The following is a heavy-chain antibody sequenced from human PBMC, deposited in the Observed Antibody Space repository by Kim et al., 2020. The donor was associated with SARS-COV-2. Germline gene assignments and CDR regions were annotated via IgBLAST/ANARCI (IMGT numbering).Heavy chain of an antibody. J-gene: IGHJ4*02. CDR2: IYPGDSDT. V-gene: IGHV5-51*01. CDR3: ARPRKYGRVGSGSYYHFDY. CDR1: GYSFTSYW. Sequence: GESLKISCKGSGYSFTSYWIGWVRQMPGKGLEWMGIIYPGDSDTRYSPSFQGQVTISADKSISTAYLQWSSLKASDTAMYYCARPRKYGRVGSGSYYHFDYWGQGTLVTVSS. D-gene: IGHD3-10*01.